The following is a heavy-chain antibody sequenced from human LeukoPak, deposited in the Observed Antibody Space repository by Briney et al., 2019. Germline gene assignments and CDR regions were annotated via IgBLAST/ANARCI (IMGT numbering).Heavy chain of an antibody. CDR1: GFNFRSNG. CDR2: ISYDGSNK. CDR3: AKMAMLQRPIFDY. J-gene: IGHJ4*02. V-gene: IGHV3-30*18. Sequence: GGSLRLSCAASGFNFRSNGMYWVRQAPGKGLEWVAVISYDGSNKYYADSVKGRFTISRDNSKNTLYLQMNSLRAEDTAVYYCAKMAMLQRPIFDYWGQGTLVTVSS. D-gene: IGHD2-2*01.